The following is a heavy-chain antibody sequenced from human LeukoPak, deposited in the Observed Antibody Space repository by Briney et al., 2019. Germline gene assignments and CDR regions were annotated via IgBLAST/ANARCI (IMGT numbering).Heavy chain of an antibody. Sequence: GGSLRLSCGASGFTFSIYAMSWFRRSPGKGLEWVSAISGSGGSSYCAASVKGRFTISRDNSKTTLYLQMNSLRAEEPAVYYCAKVKAHLFDYWGQGTLVTVSS. CDR3: AKVKAHLFDY. CDR2: ISGSGGSS. CDR1: GFTFSIYA. J-gene: IGHJ4*02. V-gene: IGHV3-23*01.